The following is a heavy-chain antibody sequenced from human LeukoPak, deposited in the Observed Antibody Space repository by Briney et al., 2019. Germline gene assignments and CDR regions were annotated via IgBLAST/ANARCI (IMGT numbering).Heavy chain of an antibody. V-gene: IGHV1-18*01. J-gene: IGHJ6*03. CDR2: ISAYNGNT. CDR3: ARDRAARVVTPGYYYMDV. CDR1: GYTFTSYG. Sequence: ASVKVSCKASGYTFTSYGISWVRQAPGQGLEWMGWISAYNGNTNYAQKLQGRVTMTTDTSTSTAYMELRSLRSDDTAVYYCARDRAARVVTPGYYYMDVWGKGTTVTVSS. D-gene: IGHD4-23*01.